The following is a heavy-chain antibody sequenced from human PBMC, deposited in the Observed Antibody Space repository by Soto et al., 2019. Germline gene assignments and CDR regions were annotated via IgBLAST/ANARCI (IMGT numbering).Heavy chain of an antibody. V-gene: IGHV1-18*01. J-gene: IGHJ2*01. D-gene: IGHD2-2*01. CDR2: ISPYNGNT. CDR1: GYTFTNYG. Sequence: QVQLVQSGDEVKKPGASVKVSCKASGYTFTNYGISWVRQAPGQGLEWMGWISPYNGNTKYPQKRQGRVTMTTDTTTRTSYMELRSLRSDDTAVYFCARDGDRCTSTRCSPWPDTHFDLWGRGTLVTVSS. CDR3: ARDGDRCTSTRCSPWPDTHFDL.